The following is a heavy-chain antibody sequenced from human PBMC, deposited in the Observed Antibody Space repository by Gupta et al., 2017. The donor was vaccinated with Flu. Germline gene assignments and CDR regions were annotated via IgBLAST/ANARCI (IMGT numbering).Heavy chain of an antibody. Sequence: EVQLVESGGGLVQPGGSLRLSCTASGFTFSDYYIDWVRQAPGKGLEYVGRSRGDHTVHYAASMQGRFTISRDDSEKSVHLQMNSLKTEDTAVYYCTRTYSYGPFEYWGQGTVVTVSS. CDR3: TRTYSYGPFEY. D-gene: IGHD5-18*01. CDR1: GFTFSDYY. V-gene: IGHV3-72*01. J-gene: IGHJ4*02. CDR2: SRGDHTV.